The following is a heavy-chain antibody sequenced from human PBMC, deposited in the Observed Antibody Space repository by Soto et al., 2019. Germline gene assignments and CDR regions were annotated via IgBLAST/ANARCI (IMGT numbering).Heavy chain of an antibody. CDR2: INPATGAA. D-gene: IGHD3-3*01. V-gene: IGHV1-2*02. Sequence: QLHLVQSGAVVKKPGASVTVSCSASGYPVTAYYMHWVRQAPGRGLEWMGGINPATGAAKYTQTFQGRATMPRDTSTSTVLMERSGLTSEDTAGFYWARGGGVGVAGSAAFDMWGQGTLVTVSS. CDR1: GYPVTAYY. J-gene: IGHJ3*02. CDR3: ARGGGVGVAGSAAFDM.